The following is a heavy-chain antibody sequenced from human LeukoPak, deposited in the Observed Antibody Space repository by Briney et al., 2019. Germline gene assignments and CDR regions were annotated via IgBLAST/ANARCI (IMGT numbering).Heavy chain of an antibody. CDR1: GGSISSYY. CDR2: IYYSGST. J-gene: IGHJ4*02. CDR3: ARGRRDGYRLYYFDY. Sequence: SETLSLTCTVSGGSISSYYWSWIRQPPGKGLEWIGYIYYSGSTNYNPSLKSRVTISVDTSKNQFSLKLSSVTAADTAVYYCARGRRDGYRLYYFDYWGQGTLVTVSS. D-gene: IGHD5-24*01. V-gene: IGHV4-59*01.